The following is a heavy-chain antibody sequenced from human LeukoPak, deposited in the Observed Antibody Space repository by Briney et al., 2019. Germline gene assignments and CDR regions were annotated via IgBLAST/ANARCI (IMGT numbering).Heavy chain of an antibody. Sequence: ASVKVSCKASGYTFTSYGISLVRQAPGQGLEWMGWISAYNGNTNYAQKLQGRVTMTTDTSTSTAYMELRSLRSDDTAVYYCAIYTAMASRAFDIWGQGTMVTVSS. CDR3: AIYTAMASRAFDI. CDR1: GYTFTSYG. CDR2: ISAYNGNT. V-gene: IGHV1-18*01. D-gene: IGHD5-18*01. J-gene: IGHJ3*02.